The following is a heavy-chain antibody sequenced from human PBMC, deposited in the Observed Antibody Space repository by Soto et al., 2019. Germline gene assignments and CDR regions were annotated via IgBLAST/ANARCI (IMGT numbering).Heavy chain of an antibody. Sequence: PWGSLRLSCAASGFTFSSYAMSWVRQAPGKGLEWVSAISGSGGSTYYADSVKGRFTISRDNSKNTLYLQMNSLRAEDTAVYYCAKDSSGAARPFVDYYYYGMDVWGKGTTVTVSS. J-gene: IGHJ6*04. V-gene: IGHV3-23*01. CDR1: GFTFSSYA. CDR2: ISGSGGST. D-gene: IGHD6-6*01. CDR3: AKDSSGAARPFVDYYYYGMDV.